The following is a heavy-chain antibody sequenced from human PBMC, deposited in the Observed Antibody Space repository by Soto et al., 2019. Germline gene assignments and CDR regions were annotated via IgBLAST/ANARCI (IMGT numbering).Heavy chain of an antibody. CDR1: GDSVSSNSAA. CDR3: ARGLEYNWNDFGY. CDR2: TYYRSKWYN. Sequence: SQTLSLTCAISGDSVSSNSAAWTWIRQSPSRGLEWLGRTYYRSKWYNDYAVSVKSRITINPDTSKNQFSLQLNPVTPEDTAVYYCARGLEYNWNDFGYWDQGTPVTVSS. D-gene: IGHD1-20*01. V-gene: IGHV6-1*01. J-gene: IGHJ4*02.